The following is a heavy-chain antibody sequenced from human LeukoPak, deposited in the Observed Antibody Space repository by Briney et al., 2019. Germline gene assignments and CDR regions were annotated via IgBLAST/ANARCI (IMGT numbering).Heavy chain of an antibody. D-gene: IGHD3-22*01. CDR2: IYYSGST. CDR1: GGSISSSSYY. Sequence: PSETLSLTCTVSGGSISSSSYYWGWIRQPPGKGLEWIGSIYYSGSTYYNPSLKSRVTISVDTSKNQFSLKLSSVTAADTAVYYYARQHYYYDSSGYPFDCWGQGTLVTVSS. V-gene: IGHV4-39*01. CDR3: ARQHYYYDSSGYPFDC. J-gene: IGHJ4*02.